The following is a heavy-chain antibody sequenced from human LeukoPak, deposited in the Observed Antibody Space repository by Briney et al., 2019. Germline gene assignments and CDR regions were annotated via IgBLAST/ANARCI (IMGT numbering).Heavy chain of an antibody. D-gene: IGHD1-26*01. V-gene: IGHV4-61*02. Sequence: SETLSLTCSVSGGSISSGTYYWNWIRQPAGRGLEWIGRFCTGGGTNYNPYLKSRVTISVDTSKNQFSLKLSSVTAADTDVYYCARDKGIVGATNEPDAFDIWGQGTMVTVSS. CDR2: FCTGGGT. J-gene: IGHJ3*02. CDR3: ARDKGIVGATNEPDAFDI. CDR1: GGSISSGTYY.